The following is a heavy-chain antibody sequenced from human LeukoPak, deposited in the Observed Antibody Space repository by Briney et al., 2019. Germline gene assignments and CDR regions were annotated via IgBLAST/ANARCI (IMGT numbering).Heavy chain of an antibody. D-gene: IGHD3-16*01. V-gene: IGHV3-48*03. CDR1: SFTFSSSE. CDR3: ARDLGGAPDY. J-gene: IGHJ4*02. CDR2: ISSRGSII. Sequence: GASVRLFCAASSFTFSSSEMNWVRLAPGKGLEWVSYISSRGSIIYYADSVKGRFNISRDNAKHSLYLQMNSLRAEDTAVYYCARDLGGAPDYWGQGTLVTVSS.